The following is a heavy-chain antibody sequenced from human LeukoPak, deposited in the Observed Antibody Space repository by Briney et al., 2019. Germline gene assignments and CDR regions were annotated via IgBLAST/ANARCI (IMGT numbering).Heavy chain of an antibody. J-gene: IGHJ6*03. V-gene: IGHV4-61*02. Sequence: TLSLTCTVSGGSISSGSYYWSWIRQPAGKGLEWIGRIYTSGSTNYNPSLKSRVTISVDTSKNQFSLKLSSVTAADTAVYYCARALGKYGSGSPSRYYYYYMDVWGKGTTVTISS. CDR2: IYTSGST. CDR3: ARALGKYGSGSPSRYYYYYMDV. D-gene: IGHD3-10*01. CDR1: GGSISSGSYY.